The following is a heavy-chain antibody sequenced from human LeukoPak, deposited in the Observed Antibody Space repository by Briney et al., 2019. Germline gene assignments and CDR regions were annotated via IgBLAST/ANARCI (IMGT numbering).Heavy chain of an antibody. CDR3: ANHRRIYYYFDY. D-gene: IGHD2-15*01. Sequence: PGGSLRLSCAASGFTFTGYAMSWVRQAPGKGLEWVSAISGSGHSTDYADSAKGRFTISRDNSKNTLYLQMNSLRAEDTAVYYCANHRRIYYYFDYWGQGTLVTVSS. V-gene: IGHV3-23*01. CDR2: ISGSGHST. J-gene: IGHJ4*02. CDR1: GFTFTGYA.